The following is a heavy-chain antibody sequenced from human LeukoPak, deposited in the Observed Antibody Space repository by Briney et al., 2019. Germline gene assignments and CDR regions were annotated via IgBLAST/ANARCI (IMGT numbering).Heavy chain of an antibody. D-gene: IGHD3-3*01. CDR3: ARMYYDFWSGYYFFDY. CDR1: GYTFTSYD. CDR2: MNPNSGNT. Sequence: ASVKVSCKASGYTFTSYDINWVRQATGQGLEWMGWMNPNSGNTGYAQKFQGRVTITRNTSISTAYMELSSLRSEDTAVYYCARMYYDFWSGYYFFDYWGQGTLVTVSS. V-gene: IGHV1-8*03. J-gene: IGHJ4*02.